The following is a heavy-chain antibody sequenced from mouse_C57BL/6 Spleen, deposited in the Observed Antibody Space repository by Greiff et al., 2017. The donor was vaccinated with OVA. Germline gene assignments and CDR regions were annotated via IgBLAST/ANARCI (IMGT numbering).Heavy chain of an antibody. CDR1: GYTFTSYG. CDR2: IYPRSGNT. V-gene: IGHV1-81*01. J-gene: IGHJ2*01. Sequence: QVQLKESGAELARPGASVKLSCKASGYTFTSYGISWVKQRTGQGLEWIGEIYPRSGNTYYNEKFKGKATLTADKSSSTAYMELRSLTSEDSAVYFWARGGGRDFDYWGQGTTLTVSS. CDR3: ARGGGRDFDY.